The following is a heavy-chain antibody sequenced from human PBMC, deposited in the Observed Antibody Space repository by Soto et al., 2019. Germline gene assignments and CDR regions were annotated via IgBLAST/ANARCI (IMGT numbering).Heavy chain of an antibody. D-gene: IGHD6-13*01. Sequence: SVKVSCKASGGTFSSYAISWVRQAPGQGLEWMGGIIPIFGTANYAQKFQGRVTITADESTSAAYMELSSLRSEDTAVYYCARDVAAAGTRYFDYCGQGTLVTVSS. CDR3: ARDVAAAGTRYFDY. J-gene: IGHJ4*02. V-gene: IGHV1-69*13. CDR1: GGTFSSYA. CDR2: IIPIFGTA.